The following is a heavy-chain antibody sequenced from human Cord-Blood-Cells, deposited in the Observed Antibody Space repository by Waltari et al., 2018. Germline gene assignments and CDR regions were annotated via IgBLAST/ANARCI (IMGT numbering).Heavy chain of an antibody. Sequence: QVQLVQSGAEVKKPGASVKVTCKVSGYTLTELSMHWVRQAPGKGLEWMGGFDPEDGETIDAQKFQGRVTMTEDTSTDTAYMELSSLRSEETAVYYCATSYYYGSGSYYNYWGQGTLVTVSS. CDR1: GYTLTELS. CDR3: ATSYYYGSGSYYNY. CDR2: FDPEDGET. J-gene: IGHJ4*02. V-gene: IGHV1-24*01. D-gene: IGHD3-10*01.